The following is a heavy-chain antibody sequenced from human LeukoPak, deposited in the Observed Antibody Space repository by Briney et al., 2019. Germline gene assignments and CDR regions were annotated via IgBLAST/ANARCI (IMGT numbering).Heavy chain of an antibody. J-gene: IGHJ4*02. CDR3: AKKFRRLAFYFDS. CDR2: IQKDGSET. CDR1: GFNFSKYW. V-gene: IGHV3-7*01. Sequence: GGSLRLSCAASGFNFSKYWMSWVRQAPGKGLEWVADIQKDGSETSYADSVKGRFSISRDNAKNSVFLQMNSVRVEDTAVYYCAKKFRRLAFYFDSWGQGALVAVSS. D-gene: IGHD3-10*01.